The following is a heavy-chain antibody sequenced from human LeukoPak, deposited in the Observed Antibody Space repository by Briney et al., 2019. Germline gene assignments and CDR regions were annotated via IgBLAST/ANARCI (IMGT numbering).Heavy chain of an antibody. CDR2: ISYDGSNK. J-gene: IGHJ3*02. CDR1: GFTFSGYA. V-gene: IGHV3-30*04. D-gene: IGHD5-12*01. CDR3: ARVMGGYAPDDAFDI. Sequence: GGSLRLSCAASGFTFSGYAMHWGREAPGKGLEWGAVISYDGSNKYYADSVKGRFTISRDNSKHTLYLQMSTLRAEDTAVYYCARVMGGYAPDDAFDIWGQGTVVTVSS.